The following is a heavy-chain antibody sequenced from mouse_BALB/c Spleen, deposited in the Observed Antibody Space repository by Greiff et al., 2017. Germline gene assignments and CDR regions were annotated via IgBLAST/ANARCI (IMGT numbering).Heavy chain of an antibody. CDR2: IYPGSGNT. J-gene: IGHJ4*01. D-gene: IGHD2-10*02. V-gene: IGHV1-63*01. Sequence: QVQLKESGAELVRPGTSVKISCKASGYAFTNYWLGWVKQRPGHGLEWIGDIYPGSGNTYYNEKFKGKATLTADKSSSTAYMQLSSLTSEDSAVYFCARKKYGNHGDYYAMDYWGQGTSVTVSS. CDR1: GYAFTNYW. CDR3: ARKKYGNHGDYYAMDY.